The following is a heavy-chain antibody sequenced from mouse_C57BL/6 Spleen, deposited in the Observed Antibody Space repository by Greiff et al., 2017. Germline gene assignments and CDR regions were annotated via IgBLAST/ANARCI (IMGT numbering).Heavy chain of an antibody. CDR2: INPYNGGT. Sequence: VQLQQSGPVLVKPGASVKMSCKASGYTFTDYYMNWVKQSHGKSLEWIGVINPYNGGTSYNQKFKGKATLTVDKSSSTAYMELNSLTSEDSAVYYCARDSNYGNYFDYWGQGTTLTVSS. V-gene: IGHV1-19*01. D-gene: IGHD2-5*01. CDR3: ARDSNYGNYFDY. J-gene: IGHJ2*01. CDR1: GYTFTDYY.